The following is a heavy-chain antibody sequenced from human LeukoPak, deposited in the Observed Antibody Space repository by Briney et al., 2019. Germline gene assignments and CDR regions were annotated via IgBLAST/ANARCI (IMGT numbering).Heavy chain of an antibody. Sequence: SETLSLTCTVSGGSISSYCWSWIRQPPGKGLEWIGYIFYSGSTNYNPSLKSRVTISVDTSKNQFSLKLSSVTTADTAVYYCVRSDDFWSGYYGYWGQGTLVTVSS. J-gene: IGHJ4*02. D-gene: IGHD3-3*01. CDR3: VRSDDFWSGYYGY. V-gene: IGHV4-59*01. CDR2: IFYSGST. CDR1: GGSISSYC.